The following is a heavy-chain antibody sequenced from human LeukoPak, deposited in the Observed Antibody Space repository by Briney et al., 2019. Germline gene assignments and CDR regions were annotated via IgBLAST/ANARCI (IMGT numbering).Heavy chain of an antibody. CDR3: ARDSAGIVATGAFDI. V-gene: IGHV4-4*02. D-gene: IGHD5-12*01. CDR2: ISDSGST. CDR1: GGSISSSNW. Sequence: PSETLSLTCAVSGGSISSSNWWNWVRQPPGKGLEWIGEISDSGSTNYNPSLKSRVTISVDTSKNQFSLKLSSVTAADTAVYYCARDSAGIVATGAFDIWGQGTMVTVSS. J-gene: IGHJ3*02.